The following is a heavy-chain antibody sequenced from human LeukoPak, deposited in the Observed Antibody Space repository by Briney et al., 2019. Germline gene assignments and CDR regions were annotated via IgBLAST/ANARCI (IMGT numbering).Heavy chain of an antibody. CDR2: ISSSGSTI. CDR1: GFTFSSYW. CDR3: VMESLGGWLQYFDY. D-gene: IGHD5-24*01. J-gene: IGHJ4*02. V-gene: IGHV3-48*04. Sequence: GGSLRLSCAASGFTFSSYWMSWVRQAPGKGLEWVSYISSSGSTIYYADSVKGRFTISRDNAKNSLYLQMNSLRAEDTAVYYCVMESLGGWLQYFDYWGQGTLVTVSS.